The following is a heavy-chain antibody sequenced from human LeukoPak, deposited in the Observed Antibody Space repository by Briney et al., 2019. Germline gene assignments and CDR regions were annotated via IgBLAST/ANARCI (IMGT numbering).Heavy chain of an antibody. D-gene: IGHD3-10*01. J-gene: IGHJ6*03. CDR2: INHSGST. CDR3: ASLEVRAHYYYYYMDV. Sequence: PSETLSLTCAVYGGSFSGYYWSWIRQPPGKGLEWIGEINHSGSTNYNPSLKSRATISVDTSKNQFSLKLSSVTAADTAVYYCASLEVRAHYYYYYMDVWGKGTTVTVSS. CDR1: GGSFSGYY. V-gene: IGHV4-34*01.